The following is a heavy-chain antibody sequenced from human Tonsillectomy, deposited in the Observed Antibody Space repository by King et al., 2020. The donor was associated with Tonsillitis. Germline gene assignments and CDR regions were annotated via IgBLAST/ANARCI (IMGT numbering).Heavy chain of an antibody. Sequence: QLVQSGGGLVKPGGSLRLSCAASGFTFSSYSMNWVRQAPGKGLEWVSSISSSSSYIYYADSVKGRFTISRDNAKNSLYLQMNSLRAEDTAVYYCASTPGNYYDFWCGYSPLGGVDIWGQGTMVTVSS. CDR1: GFTFSSYS. V-gene: IGHV3-21*01. CDR3: ASTPGNYYDFWCGYSPLGGVDI. J-gene: IGHJ3*02. D-gene: IGHD3-3*01. CDR2: ISSSSSYI.